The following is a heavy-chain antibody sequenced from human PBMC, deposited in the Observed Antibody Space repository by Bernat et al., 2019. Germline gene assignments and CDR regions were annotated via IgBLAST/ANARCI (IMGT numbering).Heavy chain of an antibody. J-gene: IGHJ4*02. D-gene: IGHD6-13*01. CDR2: IYYSGST. Sequence: QLQLQESGPGLVKPSETLSLPCTVSGGSISSSSYYLGWIRQPPWKGLEWIGSIYYSGSTYYNPSLKSRVTIAVDTSKNQFSLKLSSVTAADTAVYYCARHDIYSSSWPPLDYWGQGTLVTVSS. CDR1: GGSISSSSYY. CDR3: ARHDIYSSSWPPLDY. V-gene: IGHV4-39*01.